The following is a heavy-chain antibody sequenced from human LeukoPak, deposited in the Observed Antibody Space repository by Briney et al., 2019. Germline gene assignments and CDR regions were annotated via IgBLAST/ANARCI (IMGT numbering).Heavy chain of an antibody. D-gene: IGHD3-22*01. J-gene: IGHJ4*02. Sequence: GGSLRPSCAASGFTFSDYYMSWIRQAPGKGLEWVSYISSSGSTIYYADSVKGRFTISRDNAKNSLYLQMNSLRAEDTAVYYCASRALGGYYDSSGVDYWGQGTLVTVSS. CDR2: ISSSGSTI. V-gene: IGHV3-11*01. CDR1: GFTFSDYY. CDR3: ASRALGGYYDSSGVDY.